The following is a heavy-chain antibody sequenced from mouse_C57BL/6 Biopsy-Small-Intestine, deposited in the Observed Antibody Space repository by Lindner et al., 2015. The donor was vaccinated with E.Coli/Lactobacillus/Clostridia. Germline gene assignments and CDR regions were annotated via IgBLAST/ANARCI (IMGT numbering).Heavy chain of an antibody. CDR1: GYTFTGYW. CDR3: ARGFGMSFDY. J-gene: IGHJ2*01. D-gene: IGHD1-1*01. V-gene: IGHV1-9*01. Sequence: VQLQESGAELMKPGASVKLSCKATGYTFTGYWIEWVKRERPGHGLEWIGEILPRSGGSGSTNYNEKFTGKATFTADTSSNTAYMQLSSLTTEDSAIYYCARGFGMSFDYWGQGATLTVSS. CDR2: ILPRSGGSGST.